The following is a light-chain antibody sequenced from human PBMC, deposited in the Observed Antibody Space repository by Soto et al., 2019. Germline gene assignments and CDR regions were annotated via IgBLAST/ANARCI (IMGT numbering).Light chain of an antibody. CDR1: QSVNSN. Sequence: EIVMTQSPATLSVSPGERATLSCRASQSVNSNLAWYQQKPGQAPRLLIYGASTRATGIPARFSGSGSGTEFTLTINSLQSEDFAVYYCQQYNNWPRTFGQGTKLEIK. CDR3: QQYNNWPRT. CDR2: GAS. V-gene: IGKV3-15*01. J-gene: IGKJ2*01.